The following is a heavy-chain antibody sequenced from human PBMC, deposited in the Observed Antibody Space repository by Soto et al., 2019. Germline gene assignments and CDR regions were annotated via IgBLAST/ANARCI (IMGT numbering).Heavy chain of an antibody. D-gene: IGHD4-4*01. CDR2: INPSGGST. CDR3: ARAHTTTVTDYGMDV. V-gene: IGHV1-46*01. J-gene: IGHJ6*02. CDR1: GYTFTSYY. Sequence: ASVKVSCKASGYTFTSYYMHWVRQAPGQGLEWMGIINPSGGSTSYAQKFQGRVTMTRDTSTSTVYMELSSLRSEDTAVYYCARAHTTTVTDYGMDVWGQGTTVTVSS.